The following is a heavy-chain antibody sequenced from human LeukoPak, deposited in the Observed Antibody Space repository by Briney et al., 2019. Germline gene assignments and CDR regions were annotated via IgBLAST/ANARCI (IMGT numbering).Heavy chain of an antibody. Sequence: QPGGSLRLSCAASGFTFKSFAMSWVRQAPGKGLEWVSTISRTAVATYYANSVKGRFTISRDNSKNTVYLQMNSLRAEDTALYYCAKHSHDGSARYYEVQFDSWGQGTLVTVSS. J-gene: IGHJ4*02. CDR1: GFTFKSFA. D-gene: IGHD3-22*01. V-gene: IGHV3-23*01. CDR2: ISRTAVAT. CDR3: AKHSHDGSARYYEVQFDS.